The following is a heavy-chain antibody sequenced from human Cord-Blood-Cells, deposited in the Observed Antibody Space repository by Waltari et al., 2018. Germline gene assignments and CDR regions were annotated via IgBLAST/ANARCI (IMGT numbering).Heavy chain of an antibody. CDR2: IFPILGIA. J-gene: IGHJ3*02. V-gene: IGHV1-69*09. CDR1: GGTFSSYA. Sequence: QVQLVQSGAEVKKPGSSVKVSCQASGGTFSSYAISWVRQAPGQGLEWMGRIFPILGIANYAQKFQGRVTITADKSTSTAYMELSSLRSEDTAVYYCARDKYCSGGSCYAFDIWGQGTMVTVSS. D-gene: IGHD2-15*01. CDR3: ARDKYCSGGSCYAFDI.